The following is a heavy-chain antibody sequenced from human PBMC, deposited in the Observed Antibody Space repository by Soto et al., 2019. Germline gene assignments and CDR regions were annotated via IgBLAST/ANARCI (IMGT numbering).Heavy chain of an antibody. CDR1: GGTVASSHW. D-gene: IGHD2-21*02. J-gene: IGHJ5*02. V-gene: IGHV4-4*02. CDR2: VYHTGDT. CDR3: AREIVTAGGNNYFDP. Sequence: SETLSLTCGVSGGTVASSHWWSWVRQSPGGGLEWIGNVYHTGDTNPNPPLQSRVTISVDKSNNQFSLRLNSLTAADTAVYFCAREIVTAGGNNYFDPWGPGTLVTVSS.